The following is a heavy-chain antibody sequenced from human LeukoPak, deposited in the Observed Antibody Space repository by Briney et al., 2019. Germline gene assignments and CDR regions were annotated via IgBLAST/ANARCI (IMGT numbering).Heavy chain of an antibody. J-gene: IGHJ5*02. V-gene: IGHV4-59*08. Sequence: SSETLSLTCSVSGGSISSFYWSWIRQPPGKGLEWIGYIYYSGSTNYNPSLKSRVTISIDTSKSHFSLKLSSVTAADTAVYYCARGLQRIAAAGTGNWFDPWGQGTLVTVSS. CDR1: GGSISSFY. CDR2: IYYSGST. D-gene: IGHD6-13*01. CDR3: ARGLQRIAAAGTGNWFDP.